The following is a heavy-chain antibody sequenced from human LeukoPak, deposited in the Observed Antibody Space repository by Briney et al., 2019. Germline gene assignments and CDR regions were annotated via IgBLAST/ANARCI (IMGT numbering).Heavy chain of an antibody. CDR3: AKLGVRGVINYYFDY. J-gene: IGHJ4*02. Sequence: PGGSLRLSCAASGFTFSSYGMHWVRQAPGKGLEWVAFIRYDGSNKYYADSVKGRFTISRDNSKNTLYLQMNSPRAEDTAVYYCAKLGVRGVINYYFDYWGQGTLVTVSS. D-gene: IGHD3-10*01. CDR1: GFTFSSYG. V-gene: IGHV3-30*02. CDR2: IRYDGSNK.